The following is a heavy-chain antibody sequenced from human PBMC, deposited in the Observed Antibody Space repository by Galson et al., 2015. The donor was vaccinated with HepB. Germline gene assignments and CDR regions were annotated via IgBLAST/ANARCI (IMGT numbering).Heavy chain of an antibody. D-gene: IGHD3-22*01. CDR1: GFTFSSYG. J-gene: IGHJ4*02. Sequence: SLRLSCAASGFTFSSYGMHWVRQAPGKGLEWVAVIWYDGSNKYYAASVKGRFTISRDNSKNTLYLQMNCLRAEDTAVYYCAREYITLDYYDSKAVDYWGQGTLVTVSS. CDR2: IWYDGSNK. V-gene: IGHV3-33*01. CDR3: AREYITLDYYDSKAVDY.